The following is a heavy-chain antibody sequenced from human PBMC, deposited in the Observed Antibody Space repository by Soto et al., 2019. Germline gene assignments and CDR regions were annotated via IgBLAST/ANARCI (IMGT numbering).Heavy chain of an antibody. CDR3: ASTDYYDSSGYSY. CDR2: IYHSGST. D-gene: IGHD3-22*01. Sequence: TSETLSLTCAVSGGSISSGGYSWSWIRQPPGKGLEWIGYIYHSGSTYYNPSLKSRVTISVDRSKNQFSLKLSSVTAADTAVYYCASTDYYDSSGYSYWGQGTLVTVSS. V-gene: IGHV4-30-2*01. CDR1: GGSISSGGYS. J-gene: IGHJ4*02.